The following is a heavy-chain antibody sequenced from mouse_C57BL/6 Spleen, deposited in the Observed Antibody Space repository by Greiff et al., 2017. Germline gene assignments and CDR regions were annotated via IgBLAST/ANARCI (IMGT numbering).Heavy chain of an antibody. CDR2: IDPEDGGT. J-gene: IGHJ2*01. CDR3: ATGETAQSYFDY. V-gene: IGHV14-2*01. D-gene: IGHD3-2*02. Sequence: VQLQQSGAELVKPGASVKLSCTASGFNIKDYYMHWVKQRTEQGLEWIGRIDPEDGGTKYAPKFQGKATITADTSSNTAYLQLSSLTAENTAVYYWATGETAQSYFDYWGQGTTLTVSS. CDR1: GFNIKDYY.